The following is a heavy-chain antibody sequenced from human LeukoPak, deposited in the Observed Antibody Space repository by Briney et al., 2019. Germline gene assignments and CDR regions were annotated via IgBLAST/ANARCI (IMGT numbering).Heavy chain of an antibody. V-gene: IGHV1-69*06. CDR3: ARAPLSGYDFWSGYFSVGYYYYMDV. CDR1: GGTFSSYA. CDR2: IIPIFGTA. J-gene: IGHJ6*03. D-gene: IGHD3-3*01. Sequence: SVKVSCKASGGTFSSYAISWVRQAPGQGLEWMGGIIPIFGTANYAQKFQGRVTITADKSTSTAYMELSSLRSEDTAVYYCARAPLSGYDFWSGYFSVGYYYYMDVWGKGTTVTVSS.